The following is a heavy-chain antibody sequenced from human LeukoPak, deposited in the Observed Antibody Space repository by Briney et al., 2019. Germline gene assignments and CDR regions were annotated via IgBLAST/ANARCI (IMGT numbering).Heavy chain of an antibody. D-gene: IGHD6-19*01. Sequence: ASVTVSFKASVYTFTTYGISWVRQAPGQGMAWMGWISAYNGNTNYAQKLQGRVTVTTDTPTSTAYMELRSLRADDTGVYYCARVPSVAGTSYYYYMDLWGKGTPVTVSS. CDR2: ISAYNGNT. CDR1: VYTFTTYG. J-gene: IGHJ6*03. V-gene: IGHV1-18*01. CDR3: ARVPSVAGTSYYYYMDL.